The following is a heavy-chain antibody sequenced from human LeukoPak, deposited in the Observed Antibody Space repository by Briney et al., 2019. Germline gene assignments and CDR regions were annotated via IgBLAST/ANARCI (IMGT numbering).Heavy chain of an antibody. Sequence: GGSVRLSCAASGFTFSSFWMSWVRQAPGKGLEWVANIKKDGSQKYYVDSVEGRFTISRDNAKNSLYLQMDSLRVDDTAVYYCTRVFGGYDVSDYWGQGTLVTVSS. CDR3: TRVFGGYDVSDY. J-gene: IGHJ4*02. D-gene: IGHD3-3*01. V-gene: IGHV3-7*03. CDR1: GFTFSSFW. CDR2: IKKDGSQK.